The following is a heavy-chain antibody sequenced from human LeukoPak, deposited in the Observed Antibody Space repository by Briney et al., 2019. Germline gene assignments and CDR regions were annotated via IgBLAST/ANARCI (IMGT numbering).Heavy chain of an antibody. J-gene: IGHJ3*02. V-gene: IGHV3-23*01. D-gene: IGHD3-3*01. Sequence: GGSLRLSCAAPGFIVSSNYMSWVRQATGKGLEWVSAISGNGGSTYYADSVKGRFTISRDNSKNTLCLQMNSLRAEDTAVYFCAKDLLIGPSGFHMWGQGAMVTVSS. CDR2: ISGNGGST. CDR3: AKDLLIGPSGFHM. CDR1: GFIVSSNY.